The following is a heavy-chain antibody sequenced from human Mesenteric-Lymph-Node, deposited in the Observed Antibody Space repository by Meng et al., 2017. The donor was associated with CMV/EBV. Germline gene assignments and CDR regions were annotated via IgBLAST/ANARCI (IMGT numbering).Heavy chain of an antibody. V-gene: IGHV1-69*01. J-gene: IGHJ4*02. D-gene: IGHD3-10*01. CDR1: GGTFSSYA. CDR2: IIPIFGTA. CDR3: ASSGGVIISDFDY. Sequence: KASGGTFSSYAISWVRQAPGKGLEWMGGIIPIFGTANYAQKFQGRVTITADESTSTAYMELSSLRSEDTAVYYCASSGGVIISDFDYWGQGTLVTVSS.